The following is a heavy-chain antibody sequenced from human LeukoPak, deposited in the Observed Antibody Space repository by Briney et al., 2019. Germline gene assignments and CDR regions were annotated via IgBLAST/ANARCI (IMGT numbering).Heavy chain of an antibody. J-gene: IGHJ4*02. V-gene: IGHV3-23*01. CDR1: GFTFSIYA. CDR3: ASSYGSGSYCRF. D-gene: IGHD3-10*01. CDR2: ISGSGGST. Sequence: GGSLRLSCAASGFTFSIYAMSWGRHAPGKGREWVSAISGSGGSTYYADSVKGRFTISRDNSKNTLYLQMNSLRAEDTAVYYCASSYGSGSYCRFWGQGTLVTVSS.